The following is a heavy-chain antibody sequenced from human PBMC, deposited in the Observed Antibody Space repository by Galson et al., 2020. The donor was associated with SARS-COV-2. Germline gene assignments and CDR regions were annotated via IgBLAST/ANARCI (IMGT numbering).Heavy chain of an antibody. J-gene: IGHJ4*02. Sequence: SETLSLTCTVSGDSISSNSYYWGWIRQPTGKGLEWIGSVHYSGSTYYNPSLQSRVTISVDTSKNQFSLTLRFVTAADRALYYCATSPWGGSGGAPGWGQGTLVTVSP. V-gene: IGHV4-39*01. CDR2: VHYSGST. CDR3: ATSPWGGSGGAPG. D-gene: IGHD6-19*01. CDR1: GDSISSNSYY.